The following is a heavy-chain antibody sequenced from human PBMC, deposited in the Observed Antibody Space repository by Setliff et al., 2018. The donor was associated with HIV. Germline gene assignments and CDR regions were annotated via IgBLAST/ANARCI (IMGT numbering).Heavy chain of an antibody. CDR2: ISDSGTT. CDR1: GASVSSHY. D-gene: IGHD2-8*01. J-gene: IGHJ5*02. V-gene: IGHV4-59*02. Sequence: SETLSLTCTVYGASVSSHYWSWIRQPPGKGLEWVGSISDSGTTKYNPSLKSRVTVSSDTSKNQFSLKLSSVTAADTAVYYCARDAPTVYANGWFDPWGQGTLVTVSS. CDR3: ARDAPTVYANGWFDP.